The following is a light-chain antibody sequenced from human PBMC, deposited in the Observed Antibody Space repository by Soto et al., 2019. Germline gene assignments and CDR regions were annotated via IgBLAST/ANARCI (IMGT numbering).Light chain of an antibody. J-gene: IGKJ1*01. Sequence: EIVLTQSPATLSLSPGERATLSCRASQSVSSKLAWYQQKPGQAPRLLIYGASTRATGIPARFSGSGSGTEFTLTISSLQSEDFATYYCQHYNSYSEAFGQGTKVDIK. CDR3: QHYNSYSEA. CDR1: QSVSSK. V-gene: IGKV3-15*01. CDR2: GAS.